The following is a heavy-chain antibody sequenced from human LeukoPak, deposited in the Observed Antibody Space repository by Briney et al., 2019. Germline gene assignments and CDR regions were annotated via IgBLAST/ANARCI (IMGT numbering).Heavy chain of an antibody. V-gene: IGHV4-34*01. CDR2: INHSGST. CDR1: GGSFSGYY. CDR3: ARGRSDYGGNSRFPNQYDY. D-gene: IGHD4-17*01. J-gene: IGHJ4*02. Sequence: SETLSLTCAVYGGSFSGYYWSWIRQPPGKGLEWIGEINHSGSTNYNPSLKSRVTISVDTSKNQFSLKLGSVTAADTAVYYCARGRSDYGGNSRFPNQYDYWGQGTLVTVSS.